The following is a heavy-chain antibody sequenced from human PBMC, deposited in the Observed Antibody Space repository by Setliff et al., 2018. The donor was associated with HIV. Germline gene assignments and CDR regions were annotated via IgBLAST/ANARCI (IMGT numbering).Heavy chain of an antibody. Sequence: GASVKVSCKASGYTFTSYYIHWVRQAPGQGLEWMGRINPSGGSTSYAQKFQGRVTMTRDTSTSTVYMELSSLRSEDTAMYYCARGPITGTTFFDYWGQGTLVTVSS. CDR1: GYTFTSYY. D-gene: IGHD1-7*01. CDR2: INPSGGST. V-gene: IGHV1-46*01. J-gene: IGHJ4*02. CDR3: ARGPITGTTFFDY.